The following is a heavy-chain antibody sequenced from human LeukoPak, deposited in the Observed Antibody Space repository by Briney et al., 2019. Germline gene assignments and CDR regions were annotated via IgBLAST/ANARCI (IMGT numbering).Heavy chain of an antibody. CDR1: GFTFGEYY. V-gene: IGHV3-11*01. CDR2: ISSTADIV. CDR3: ARETVAGTFDY. D-gene: IGHD6-19*01. Sequence: GSLRLSCAASGFTFGEYYMSWIRQAPGKGLEWVSDISSTADIVSYADFVLGRFTISRDNGDDSLSLQLNNLRAEDTAVYYCARETVAGTFDYWSQGTLVTVSS. J-gene: IGHJ4*02.